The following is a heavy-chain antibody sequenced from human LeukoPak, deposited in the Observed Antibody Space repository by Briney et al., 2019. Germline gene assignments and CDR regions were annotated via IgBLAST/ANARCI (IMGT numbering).Heavy chain of an antibody. J-gene: IGHJ4*02. CDR1: GFTFSDEY. CDR2: ISNSGSYT. Sequence: PGGSLRLSCAASGFTFSDEYMSWIRQAPGKGLEWVSYISNSGSYTNYADSVKGRFTISRDNAKNSLYLQMNSLRAEDTAVYYCAKDRGGRWLQFVYWGQGTLVTVSS. D-gene: IGHD5-24*01. CDR3: AKDRGGRWLQFVY. V-gene: IGHV3-11*05.